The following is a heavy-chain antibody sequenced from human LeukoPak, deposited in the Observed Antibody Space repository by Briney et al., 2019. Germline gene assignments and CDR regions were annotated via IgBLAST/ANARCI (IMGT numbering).Heavy chain of an antibody. CDR2: LYSDGNT. CDR3: ARGVEPLAANTLAY. V-gene: IGHV3-53*01. J-gene: IGHJ4*02. Sequence: PGGSPRLSCAASGFTVITNDMTWVRQAPGKGLEWVSVLYSDGNTKYADSVQGRFTISRDNSKNTLYLEMNSLSPDDTAVYHCARGVEPLAANTLAYWGQGTLVTVSS. D-gene: IGHD1-14*01. CDR1: GFTVITND.